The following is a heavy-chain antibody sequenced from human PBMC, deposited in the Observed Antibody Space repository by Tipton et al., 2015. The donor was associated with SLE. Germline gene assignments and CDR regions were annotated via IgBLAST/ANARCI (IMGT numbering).Heavy chain of an antibody. CDR2: ISYDGRDK. J-gene: IGHJ6*02. CDR3: AKEGDDGYPPYGMDV. CDR1: GFTFSSCA. V-gene: IGHV3-30*18. D-gene: IGHD5-24*01. Sequence: SLRLSCAASGFTFSSCAMSWVRQAPGKGLEWVALISYDGRDKYYVDSAKGRFTISRDNSKNTLSLQMDSLRTEDTAVYYCAKEGDDGYPPYGMDVWGQGTTVTVFS.